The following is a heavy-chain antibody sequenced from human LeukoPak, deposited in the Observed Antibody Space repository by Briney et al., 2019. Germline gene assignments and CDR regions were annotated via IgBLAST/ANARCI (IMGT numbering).Heavy chain of an antibody. CDR1: GFTVSGNY. J-gene: IGHJ4*02. V-gene: IGHV3-53*01. CDR3: ARRAGGYSHPYDY. CDR2: IYSGGTT. D-gene: IGHD4-23*01. Sequence: GGSLRLSCAVSGFTVSGNYMSWVRQAPGKGLEWVSLIYSGGTTYYADSVKGRFPISRDNSKKTLYLQMNSLRAEDTAVYYCARRAGGYSHPYDYWGQGILVTVSS.